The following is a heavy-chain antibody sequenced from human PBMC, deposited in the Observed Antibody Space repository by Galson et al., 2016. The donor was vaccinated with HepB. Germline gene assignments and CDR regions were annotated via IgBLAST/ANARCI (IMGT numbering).Heavy chain of an antibody. CDR1: GYTLTSYY. CDR2: ISPTGGTT. CDR3: ARAPLWGLARFDL. V-gene: IGHV1-46*01. Sequence: SVKVSCKASGYTLTSYYMHWVRQAPGQGLEWMGVISPTGGTTTYAQRFQGRITITRDRSTSTVSMEMSSLRSEDTALYYCARAPLWGLARFDLWGQGTLVTVST. J-gene: IGHJ5*02. D-gene: IGHD2-21*02.